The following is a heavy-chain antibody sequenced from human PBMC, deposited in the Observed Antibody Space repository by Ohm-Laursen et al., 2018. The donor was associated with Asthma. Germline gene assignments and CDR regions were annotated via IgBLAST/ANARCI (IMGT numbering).Heavy chain of an antibody. CDR2: GGSYYDGGLK. CDR1: GLTFRSYA. D-gene: IGHD3-3*01. J-gene: IGHJ4*02. Sequence: SLRLSCIASGLTFRSYAMHWVRQAPGKGLEWVAVGGSYYDGGLKYYADSVNGRFTVSRDDSKNTLYLQMNSLGPDDTAVYYCARDVMEWYLPAFDFWGQGTLVTVSS. CDR3: ARDVMEWYLPAFDF. V-gene: IGHV3-30-3*01.